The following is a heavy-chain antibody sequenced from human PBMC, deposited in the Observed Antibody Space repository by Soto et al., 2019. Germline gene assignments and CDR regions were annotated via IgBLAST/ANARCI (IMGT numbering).Heavy chain of an antibody. V-gene: IGHV4-34*01. CDR1: GXSFSGYY. Sequence: PSETLSLTCVVYGXSFSGYYWSCIRQPPGKGLEWIGEINHSGSTNYNPSVKSRVTISLDTSKNQLSLNLNSVTAADTAVYYCARVRAARGARDMDVWGKGATVTVSS. CDR3: ARVRAARGARDMDV. CDR2: INHSGST. D-gene: IGHD6-6*01. J-gene: IGHJ6*03.